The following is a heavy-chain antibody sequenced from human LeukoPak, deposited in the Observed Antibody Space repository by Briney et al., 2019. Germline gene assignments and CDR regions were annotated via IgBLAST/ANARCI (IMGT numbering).Heavy chain of an antibody. V-gene: IGHV1-18*01. CDR1: GYTFTSYG. Sequence: ASVKASCKASGYTFTSYGISWVRQAPGQGLEWMGWISAYNGNTNYAQKLQGRVTMTTDTSTSTAYMELRSLRSDDTAVCYCARDWVVRGEFDYWGQGTLVTVSS. CDR2: ISAYNGNT. D-gene: IGHD3-10*01. J-gene: IGHJ4*02. CDR3: ARDWVVRGEFDY.